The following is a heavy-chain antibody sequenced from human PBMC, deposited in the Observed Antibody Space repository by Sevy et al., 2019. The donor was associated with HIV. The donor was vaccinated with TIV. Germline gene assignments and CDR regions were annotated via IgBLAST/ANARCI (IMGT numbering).Heavy chain of an antibody. J-gene: IGHJ3*02. CDR1: GDSVSSNSAA. CDR2: TYYRSKWYN. Sequence: SQNLSLTCAISGDSVSSNSAAWNWIRQSPSRGLEWLGRTYYRSKWYNDYAVSVKSRITINPDTSKNQFSLQLNSVTPEDTAVYYCARGTDYYDSSGYYLLLRNDAFDIWGQGTMVTVSS. D-gene: IGHD3-22*01. V-gene: IGHV6-1*01. CDR3: ARGTDYYDSSGYYLLLRNDAFDI.